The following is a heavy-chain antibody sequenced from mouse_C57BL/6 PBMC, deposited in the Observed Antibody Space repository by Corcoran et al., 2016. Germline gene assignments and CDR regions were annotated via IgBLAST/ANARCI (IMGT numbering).Heavy chain of an antibody. CDR3: ARGYSNPYYFDY. J-gene: IGHJ2*01. CDR1: GYTFTDYY. Sequence: EVQLQQSGPELVKPGASVKISCKASGYTFTDYYMNWVKQSHGKSLEWIGDINPNNGGTSYNQKFKGKATLTVDKSSSTAYMELRSLTSEDSAVYYCARGYSNPYYFDYWGQGTTLTVSS. V-gene: IGHV1-26*01. D-gene: IGHD2-5*01. CDR2: INPNNGGT.